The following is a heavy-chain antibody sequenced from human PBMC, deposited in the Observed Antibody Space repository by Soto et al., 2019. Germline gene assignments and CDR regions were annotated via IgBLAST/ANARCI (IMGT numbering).Heavy chain of an antibody. D-gene: IGHD2-15*01. V-gene: IGHV3-33*01. CDR3: ARDRVQMVDGLDV. Sequence: QVQLVESGGGVVQPGRCLRLCCAASGFTFSNNGMHWVRQAPGKGLEWVAVIWYDGINKYYADSVKGRFIISRDNSKNTVYLQMNSLRAEDTAVYYCARDRVQMVDGLDVWGQGTTVTVSS. CDR2: IWYDGINK. CDR1: GFTFSNNG. J-gene: IGHJ6*02.